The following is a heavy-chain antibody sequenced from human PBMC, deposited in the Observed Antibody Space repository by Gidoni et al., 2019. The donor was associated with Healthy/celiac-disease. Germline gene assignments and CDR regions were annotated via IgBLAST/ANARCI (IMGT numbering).Heavy chain of an antibody. CDR1: GCSISSYY. J-gene: IGHJ4*02. CDR3: ARDFFPATTSYYFDY. Sequence: QVQLQESGPGLVKPSETLSLTCTVSGCSISSYYWSWIRQPPGKGLEWIGYIYYSGSTNYNPSLKSRVTISVDTSKNQFSLKLSSVTAADTAVYYCARDFFPATTSYYFDYWGQGTLVTVSS. D-gene: IGHD2-15*01. V-gene: IGHV4-59*01. CDR2: IYYSGST.